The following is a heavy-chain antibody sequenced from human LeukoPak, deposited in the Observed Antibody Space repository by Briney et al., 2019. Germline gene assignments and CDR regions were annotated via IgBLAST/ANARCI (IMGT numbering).Heavy chain of an antibody. D-gene: IGHD5-12*01. CDR1: GFTFSSYA. CDR3: AKGVGYGGYPYYYYYGMDV. Sequence: GGSLRPSCAASGFTFSSYAMSWVRQAPGKGLEWVSGISGSGGSTYSADSVKGRFTISRDNSKNTLYLQMNSLRAEDTAVYYCAKGVGYGGYPYYYYYGMDVWGQGTTVTVS. J-gene: IGHJ6*02. V-gene: IGHV3-23*01. CDR2: ISGSGGST.